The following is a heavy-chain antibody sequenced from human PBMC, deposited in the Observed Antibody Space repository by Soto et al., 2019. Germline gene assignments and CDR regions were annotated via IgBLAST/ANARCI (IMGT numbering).Heavy chain of an antibody. CDR1: AFTFSSYA. Sequence: GGSLRLSCAASAFTFSSYAVSWVRQAPGKGLEWVATISASGGSKYYADSVKGRFTISRDNSKNTLYLQMNSLRAEDTAVYYCAKVPPYSNYREREYYFDYWGQGTLVTVSS. J-gene: IGHJ4*02. CDR3: AKVPPYSNYREREYYFDY. CDR2: ISASGGSK. D-gene: IGHD4-4*01. V-gene: IGHV3-23*01.